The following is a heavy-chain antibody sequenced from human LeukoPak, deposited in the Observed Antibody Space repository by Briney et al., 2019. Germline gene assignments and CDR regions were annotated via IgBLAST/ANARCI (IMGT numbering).Heavy chain of an antibody. V-gene: IGHV1-18*01. Sequence: ASVEVSCKASGYTFTSYGISWVRQAPGQGLEWMGWISAYNGNTNYAQKLQGRVTMTTDTSTSTAYMELRSLRSDDTAVYYCARDLSVVAGNYYYGMDVWGQGTTVTVSS. CDR3: ARDLSVVAGNYYYGMDV. D-gene: IGHD6-19*01. CDR1: GYTFTSYG. CDR2: ISAYNGNT. J-gene: IGHJ6*02.